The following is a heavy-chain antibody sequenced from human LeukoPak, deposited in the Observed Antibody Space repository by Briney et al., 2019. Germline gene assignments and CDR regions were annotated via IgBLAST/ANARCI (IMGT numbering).Heavy chain of an antibody. J-gene: IGHJ6*02. CDR3: AREIYGQTSEPDSYGNRYGMDV. CDR1: GGSISSYY. Sequence: SETLSLTCTVSGGSISSYYWSWIRQPPGKGLEWIGYIYYSGSTNYNPSLKSRVTISVDTSKNQFSLKLSSVTAADTAVYYCAREIYGQTSEPDSYGNRYGMDVWGQGTTVTVSS. D-gene: IGHD5-18*01. CDR2: IYYSGST. V-gene: IGHV4-59*12.